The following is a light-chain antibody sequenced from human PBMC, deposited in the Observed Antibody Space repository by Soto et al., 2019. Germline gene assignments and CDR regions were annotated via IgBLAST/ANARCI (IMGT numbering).Light chain of an antibody. CDR1: QSVSSSY. CDR3: QQYGSSPRYT. Sequence: EIVLTQSPGTLSLSPGERATLSCRASQSVSSSYLAWYQQKPGQAPRLLIYGASSRATGIPDRFSGSGSGKDFTLTISRLEPEDFAVYYCQQYGSSPRYTCGQGPKLEIK. CDR2: GAS. V-gene: IGKV3-20*01. J-gene: IGKJ2*01.